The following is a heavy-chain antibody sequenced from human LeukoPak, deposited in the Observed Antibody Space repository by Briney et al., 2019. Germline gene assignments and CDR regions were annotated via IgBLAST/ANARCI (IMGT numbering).Heavy chain of an antibody. Sequence: GGSLRLSCAASGFTFSSYAMHWVRQAPGKGLEWVAVISYDGSNKYYADSVKGRFTISRDNSENTLYLQMNSLRAEDTAVYYCAPWGANPYWGQGTLVTVSS. D-gene: IGHD3-16*01. CDR2: ISYDGSNK. CDR3: APWGANPY. V-gene: IGHV3-30-3*01. CDR1: GFTFSSYA. J-gene: IGHJ4*02.